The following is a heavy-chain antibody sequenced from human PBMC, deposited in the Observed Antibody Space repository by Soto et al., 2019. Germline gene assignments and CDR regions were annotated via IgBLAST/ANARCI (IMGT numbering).Heavy chain of an antibody. D-gene: IGHD1-1*01. CDR2: IYYSGST. CDR1: GDSISSSSYY. V-gene: IGHV4-39*01. CDR3: ARGSTGTTLYYYYGMDV. Sequence: SETLSLTCTVSGDSISSSSYYWGWIRQPPGKGLEWIGSIYYSGSTYYNPSLKSRVTIPVDTSKNQFSLKLSSVTAADTAVYYCARGSTGTTLYYYYGMDVWGQGTTVTVSS. J-gene: IGHJ6*02.